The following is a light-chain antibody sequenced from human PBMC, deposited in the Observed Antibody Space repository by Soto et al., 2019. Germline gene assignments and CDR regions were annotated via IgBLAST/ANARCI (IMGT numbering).Light chain of an antibody. CDR3: QQRTNSVYT. V-gene: IGKV3-11*01. Sequence: EIVLTQSPATLSLSPGERATLSCRASQSVRNSLAWYQQKPGQAPRLLIYDASNSPTGIPARFSGSGSGTDFTLTISSLEPEDFAVYYCQQRTNSVYTFGQGTKLEIK. CDR2: DAS. J-gene: IGKJ2*01. CDR1: QSVRNS.